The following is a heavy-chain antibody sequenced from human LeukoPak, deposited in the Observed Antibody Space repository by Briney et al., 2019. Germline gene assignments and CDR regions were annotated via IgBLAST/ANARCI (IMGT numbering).Heavy chain of an antibody. CDR2: IYYSGST. D-gene: IGHD3-22*01. J-gene: IGHJ4*02. V-gene: IGHV4-39*07. CDR3: AREVTDDSSGYYPDY. Sequence: SETLSLTCTVSGGSISSSSYYWGWIRQPPGKGLEWIGSIYYSGSTYYNPSLKSRVTISVDTSKNQFSLKLSSVTAADTAVYYCAREVTDDSSGYYPDYWGQGTLVTVSS. CDR1: GGSISSSSYY.